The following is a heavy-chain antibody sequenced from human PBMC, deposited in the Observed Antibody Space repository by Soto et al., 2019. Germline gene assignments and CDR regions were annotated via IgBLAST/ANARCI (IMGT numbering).Heavy chain of an antibody. CDR3: ARVVDYYDPYYYYGMDV. V-gene: IGHV4-59*08. Sequence: SETLSLTCTVSGGSISNYYWSWFRQTPGKGLEWIGYVHDSWGSNYNPSLKSRVAISLDTSKSQFSLKLTSVTATDTAVYYCARVVDYYDPYYYYGMDVWGQGTTVTVSS. CDR2: VHDSWGS. J-gene: IGHJ6*02. D-gene: IGHD3-22*01. CDR1: GGSISNYY.